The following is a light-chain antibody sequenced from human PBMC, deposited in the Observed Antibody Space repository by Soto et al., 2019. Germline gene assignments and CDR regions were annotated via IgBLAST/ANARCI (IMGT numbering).Light chain of an antibody. J-gene: IGKJ2*01. Sequence: EIVLTQSPGTLSLSPGERATLSCRARQSVSSSYLAWYQQKPGQAPRLLIYGASSRATGIPDRFSGSGSGTDFTLTISRLEPEDFAVYYCQQYGSSPPRTFGQGTKLEFK. V-gene: IGKV3-20*01. CDR2: GAS. CDR1: QSVSSSY. CDR3: QQYGSSPPRT.